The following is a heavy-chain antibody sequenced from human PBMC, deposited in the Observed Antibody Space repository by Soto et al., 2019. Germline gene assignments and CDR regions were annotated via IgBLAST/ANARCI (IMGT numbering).Heavy chain of an antibody. D-gene: IGHD3-22*01. Sequence: SETLSLTCTVSGGSISSYYWSWIRQPPGKGLEWIGYIYYSGSTNYNPSLKSRVTISVDTSKNQFSLKLSSVTAADTAVYYCARYYYDSSGYYYRHYYYYYGMDVWGQWTTVTVS. J-gene: IGHJ6*02. CDR3: ARYYYDSSGYYYRHYYYYYGMDV. CDR2: IYYSGST. CDR1: GGSISSYY. V-gene: IGHV4-59*01.